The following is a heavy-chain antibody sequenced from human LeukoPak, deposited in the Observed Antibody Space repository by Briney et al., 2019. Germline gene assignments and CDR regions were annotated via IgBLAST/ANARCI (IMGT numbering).Heavy chain of an antibody. CDR3: ASLKVSVVLGAISYYMDV. CDR2: IYPSGTT. CDR1: GASITNFY. J-gene: IGHJ6*03. Sequence: SETLSLTCTVSGASITNFYWSWVRRPPGKGLEWIGYIYPSGTTNYNPSLQSRVTMSLDTSKNQLSLRLSSVTAADAAVYFCASLKVSVVLGAISYYMDVWGKGTTVTVSS. V-gene: IGHV4-4*09. D-gene: IGHD4/OR15-4a*01.